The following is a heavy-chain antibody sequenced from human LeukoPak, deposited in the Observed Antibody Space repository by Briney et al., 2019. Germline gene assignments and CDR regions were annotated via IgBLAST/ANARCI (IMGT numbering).Heavy chain of an antibody. D-gene: IGHD6-13*01. CDR2: IYHSGST. V-gene: IGHV4-38-2*02. CDR1: GYSISSGYY. CDR3: ARGDVAAHRHFGY. Sequence: SETLSLTCTVSGYSISSGYYWGWIRQPPGKGLEWIGSIYHSGSTYYNPSLKSRVTISVDTSKNQFSLKLSSVTAADTAVYYCARGDVAAHRHFGYWGQGTLVTVSS. J-gene: IGHJ4*02.